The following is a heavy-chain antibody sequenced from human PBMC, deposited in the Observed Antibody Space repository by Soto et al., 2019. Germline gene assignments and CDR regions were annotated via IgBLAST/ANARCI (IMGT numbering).Heavy chain of an antibody. CDR1: GYTFTSYA. CDR3: VLSREASYYYGMDV. J-gene: IGHJ6*02. Sequence: ASVKVSCKASGYTFTSYAMHWVRQAPGQRLEWMGWINAGNGNTKYSQKFQGRVTITRDTSASTAYMELSSLRSEDTAVYYCVLSREASYYYGMDVWGQGTTVTVSS. V-gene: IGHV1-3*01. CDR2: INAGNGNT.